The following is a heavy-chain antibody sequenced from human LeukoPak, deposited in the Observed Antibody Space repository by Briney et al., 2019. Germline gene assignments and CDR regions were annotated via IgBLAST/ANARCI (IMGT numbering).Heavy chain of an antibody. J-gene: IGHJ4*02. CDR1: GFTFSNYV. CDR3: AKTLAAAGSDY. V-gene: IGHV3-23*01. CDR2: VSRNGGAST. D-gene: IGHD6-13*01. Sequence: GGSLRLSCAASGFTFSNYVMTWVRQAPGKGLAWVSAVSRNGGASTYYADSVKGRFTISRDNSKNTLYLQMNSLRAEDTAVYYWAKTLAAAGSDYWGQGTLVTVSS.